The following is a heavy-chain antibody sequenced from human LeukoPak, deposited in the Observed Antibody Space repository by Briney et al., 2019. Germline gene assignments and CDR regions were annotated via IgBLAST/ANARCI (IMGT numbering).Heavy chain of an antibody. CDR3: AKDLDHDYDDYGLDY. Sequence: PGKSLRLSCAASGFTFSSYGMHWVRQAPGRGLEWVALISDDGGKKYYADSVKGRFTISRDNSKNTLYLQMNSLRAEDTALDYCAKDLDHDYDDYGLDYWGQGTLVTVSS. V-gene: IGHV3-30*18. J-gene: IGHJ4*02. CDR1: GFTFSSYG. CDR2: ISDDGGKK. D-gene: IGHD4-17*01.